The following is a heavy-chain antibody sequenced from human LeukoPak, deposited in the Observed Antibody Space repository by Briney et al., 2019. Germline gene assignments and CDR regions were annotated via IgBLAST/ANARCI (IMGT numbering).Heavy chain of an antibody. J-gene: IGHJ3*02. V-gene: IGHV3-11*05. CDR2: ISSSSSYT. CDR1: GFTFSDYY. Sequence: KPGGSLRLSCAASGFTFSDYYMSWIRQAPGKGLEWVSYISSSSSYTNYADSVKGRFTISRDNAKNSLYLQMDSLRAEDTAVYYCARGREKKAEDDAFDIWGQGTMVTVSS. CDR3: ARGREKKAEDDAFDI. D-gene: IGHD2-15*01.